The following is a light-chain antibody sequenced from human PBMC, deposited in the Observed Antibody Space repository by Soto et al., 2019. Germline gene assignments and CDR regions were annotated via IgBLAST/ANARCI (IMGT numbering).Light chain of an antibody. CDR1: QSISGY. Sequence: DIPLTQSPSSLSASVGDRVTITCRASQSISGYLNWYQQKPGKAPKFLIYAVSSLQSGVPSRFSGSGSGTEFTLTISNLQAEDFATYYCQQSFFLPALTFGGGTKVEVK. J-gene: IGKJ4*01. CDR3: QQSFFLPALT. V-gene: IGKV1-39*01. CDR2: AVS.